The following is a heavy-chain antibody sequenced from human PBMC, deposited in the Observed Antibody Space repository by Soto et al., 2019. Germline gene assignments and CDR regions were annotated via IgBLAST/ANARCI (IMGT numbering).Heavy chain of an antibody. D-gene: IGHD6-19*01. J-gene: IGHJ6*02. Sequence: PGGSLRLSCAASGFTFSSYAMHWVRQAPGKGLEWVAVISYDGSNKYYADSVKGRFTISRDNSKNTLYLQMNSLRAEDTAVYYCARDFSAILSTYRAVAGSYYYYGMDVWGQGTTVTVSS. CDR1: GFTFSSYA. CDR3: ARDFSAILSTYRAVAGSYYYYGMDV. CDR2: ISYDGSNK. V-gene: IGHV3-30-3*01.